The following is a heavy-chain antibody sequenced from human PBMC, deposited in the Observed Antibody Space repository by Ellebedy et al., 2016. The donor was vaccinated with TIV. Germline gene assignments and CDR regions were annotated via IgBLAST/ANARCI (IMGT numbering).Heavy chain of an antibody. CDR1: AFSLPGSD. CDR2: SGAAGDT. V-gene: IGHV3-13*01. Sequence: PGGSLRLSCASSAFSLPGSDLHWVRRRRGKGLEWVAASGAAGDTYYPDSVRGRFTISRESAKNSFPLQMNSLTAGDTSVYYCARGGPGGDNWFFGLWGRGTQVTVSS. CDR3: ARGGPGGDNWFFGL. J-gene: IGHJ2*01. D-gene: IGHD3-10*01.